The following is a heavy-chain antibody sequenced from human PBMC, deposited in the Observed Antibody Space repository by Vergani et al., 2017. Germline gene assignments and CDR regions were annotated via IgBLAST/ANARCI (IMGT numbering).Heavy chain of an antibody. CDR3: ARLITGTTVGDHYYYYGMDV. CDR2: IKQDGSEK. J-gene: IGHJ6*02. D-gene: IGHD1-7*01. CDR1: GFTFSSYW. V-gene: IGHV3-7*01. Sequence: EVQLVESGGGLVQPGGSLRLSCAASGFTFSSYWMSWVRQAPGKGLEWVANIKQDGSEKYYVDSVKGRFTISRANAKNSLYLQMNSLRAEDTAVYYCARLITGTTVGDHYYYYGMDVWGQGTTVTVSS.